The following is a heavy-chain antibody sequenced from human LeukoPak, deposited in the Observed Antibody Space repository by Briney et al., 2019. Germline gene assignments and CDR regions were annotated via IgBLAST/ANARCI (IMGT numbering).Heavy chain of an antibody. Sequence: GGSLRLSCAASGFTFSSYAMSWVRQAPGKGLEWVSAISGSGGSTYYADSVKGRFTISRDNSKNTLYLQMNSLRAEDTAVYYCAKGVEVVVIMDYYYGMDVWGQGTTVTVSS. CDR2: ISGSGGST. CDR1: GFTFSSYA. D-gene: IGHD3-22*01. CDR3: AKGVEVVVIMDYYYGMDV. J-gene: IGHJ6*02. V-gene: IGHV3-23*01.